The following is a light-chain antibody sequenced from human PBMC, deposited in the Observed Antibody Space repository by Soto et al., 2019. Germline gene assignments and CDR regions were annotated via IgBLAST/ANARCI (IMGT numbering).Light chain of an antibody. V-gene: IGKV3-15*01. CDR1: QSVSSN. J-gene: IGKJ1*01. Sequence: EIMMTQSPATLSVSPGERATLSCRASQSVSSNLAWYQQKPGQAPRLLIYGASTGATGIPARFSGSGSGTEFPLIISSLQAEDVAVYCCQQYNNLWTFGQGTKVEIK. CDR2: GAS. CDR3: QQYNNLWT.